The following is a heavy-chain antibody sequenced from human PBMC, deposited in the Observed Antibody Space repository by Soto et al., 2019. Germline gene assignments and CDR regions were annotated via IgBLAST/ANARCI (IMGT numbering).Heavy chain of an antibody. Sequence: GGSLRLSCAASGFTFSSYAMHWVRQAPGKGLEWVAVISYDGSNKYYADSVKGRFTISRDNSKNTLYLQMNSLRAEDTAVYYCARTGSSTGGRYYGSGSYYGYWGQGTLVTVSS. CDR2: ISYDGSNK. D-gene: IGHD3-10*01. J-gene: IGHJ4*02. V-gene: IGHV3-30-3*01. CDR3: ARTGSSTGGRYYGSGSYYGY. CDR1: GFTFSSYA.